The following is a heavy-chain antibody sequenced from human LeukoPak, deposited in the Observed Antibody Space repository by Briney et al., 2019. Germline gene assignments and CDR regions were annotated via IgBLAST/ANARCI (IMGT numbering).Heavy chain of an antibody. Sequence: GGSLRLSCAASGFTLSDYYMSWIRQAPGKGLEWVSYISSSGSTIYYADSVKGRFTISRDNAKNSLYLQMNSLRAEDTAVYYCASPYDSSGYWGIDYWGQGTLVTVSS. D-gene: IGHD3-22*01. CDR1: GFTLSDYY. CDR2: ISSSGSTI. CDR3: ASPYDSSGYWGIDY. J-gene: IGHJ4*02. V-gene: IGHV3-11*01.